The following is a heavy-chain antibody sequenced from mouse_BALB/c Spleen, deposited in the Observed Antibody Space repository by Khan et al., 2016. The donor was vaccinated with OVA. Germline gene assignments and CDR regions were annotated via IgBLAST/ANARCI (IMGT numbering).Heavy chain of an antibody. CDR2: ISSGGDYT. CDR1: GFTFSSYS. D-gene: IGHD4-1*01. J-gene: IGHJ3*01. Sequence: EVELVESGGDLVKPGGSLKLSCAASGFTFSSYSMSWVRQTPDKRLEWVASISSGGDYTYYPDSVKGRFTISRDNAKNTLYLQMSDLKSEDTAMYYCAERLTGSFAYWGQGTLVTVSA. CDR3: AERLTGSFAY. V-gene: IGHV5-6*01.